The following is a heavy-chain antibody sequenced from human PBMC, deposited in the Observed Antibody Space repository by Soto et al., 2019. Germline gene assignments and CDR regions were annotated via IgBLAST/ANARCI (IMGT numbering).Heavy chain of an antibody. D-gene: IGHD2-15*01. V-gene: IGHV4-30-2*01. CDR1: GGSISSGGYS. CDR2: IYHSGST. Sequence: PSETLSLTCAVSGGSISSGGYSWSWIRQPPGKGLEWIGYIYHSGSTYYNPSLKSRVTISVDRSKNQLSLKLSSVTAADTAVYYCARALTHERYCSGGSCYRGLYWFDPWGQGTLVTVSS. CDR3: ARALTHERYCSGGSCYRGLYWFDP. J-gene: IGHJ5*02.